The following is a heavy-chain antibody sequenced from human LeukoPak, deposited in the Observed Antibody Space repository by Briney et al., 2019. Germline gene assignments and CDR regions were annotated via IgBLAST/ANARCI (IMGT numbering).Heavy chain of an antibody. CDR1: GFTFSSYA. V-gene: IGHV3-30-3*01. J-gene: IGHJ4*02. CDR2: ISYDGSNK. CDR3: ARGPGPYGSGSWGDY. Sequence: GRSLRLSCAASGFTFSSYAMHWVRQAPGKGLEWVAVISYDGSNKYYADSVKGRFTISRDNSKNTLYLQMNSLRAEDTAVYYCARGPGPYGSGSWGDYWGQGTLVTVSS. D-gene: IGHD3-10*01.